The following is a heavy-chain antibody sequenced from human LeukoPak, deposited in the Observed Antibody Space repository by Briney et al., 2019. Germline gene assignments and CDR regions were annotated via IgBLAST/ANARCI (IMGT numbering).Heavy chain of an antibody. CDR2: ISSSGSTI. CDR1: GFTFSSYE. D-gene: IGHD3-22*01. Sequence: PGGSLRLSCAASGFTFSSYEMNWVRQAPGKGLDWVSYISSSGSTIYYADSVKGRFTISRDNAKNSLYLQMNSLRAEDTAVYYCARSQTYSYYYDSSGYLGYWGQGTLVTVSS. V-gene: IGHV3-48*03. CDR3: ARSQTYSYYYDSSGYLGY. J-gene: IGHJ4*02.